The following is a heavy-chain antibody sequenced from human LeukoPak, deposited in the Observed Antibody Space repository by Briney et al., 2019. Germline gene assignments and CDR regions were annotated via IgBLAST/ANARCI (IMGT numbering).Heavy chain of an antibody. CDR1: GGSFSGYY. CDR3: AGGAMYYDILTGYRGTIDY. D-gene: IGHD3-9*01. CDR2: INHSGST. Sequence: PSETLSLTCAVYGGSFSGYYWSWIRQPPGKGLEWIGEINHSGSTNYNPSLKSRVTISVDTSKNQFSLKLSSVTAADTAVYYCAGGAMYYDILTGYRGTIDYWGQGTLVTVSS. J-gene: IGHJ4*02. V-gene: IGHV4-34*01.